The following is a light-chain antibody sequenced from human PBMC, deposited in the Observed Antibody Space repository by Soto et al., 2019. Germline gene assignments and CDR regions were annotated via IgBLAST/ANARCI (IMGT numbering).Light chain of an antibody. V-gene: IGKV1-27*01. J-gene: IGKJ4*01. Sequence: DIQMTQSPSSLSASVGDIVTITCRASQVISNYLAWYQQKPGKVPKLLFYAASTLQSWVPSRFSGSGSGTDFTLTISRLQPEYVATYYCQKYNSAPLTFGGGTKVEIK. CDR1: QVISNY. CDR2: AAS. CDR3: QKYNSAPLT.